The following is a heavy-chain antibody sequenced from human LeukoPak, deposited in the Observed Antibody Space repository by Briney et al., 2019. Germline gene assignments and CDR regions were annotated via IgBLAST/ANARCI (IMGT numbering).Heavy chain of an antibody. Sequence: GGSLRLSCAASGFTFSSYAMHWVRQAPGKGLEWVAVISYDGSNKYYADSVKGRFTISRDNSKNTLYLQVNSLRAEDTAVYYCASLVTDMDPTRGAFDYWGQGALVTVSS. V-gene: IGHV3-30*04. CDR3: ASLVTDMDPTRGAFDY. CDR1: GFTFSSYA. CDR2: ISYDGSNK. J-gene: IGHJ4*02. D-gene: IGHD2-15*01.